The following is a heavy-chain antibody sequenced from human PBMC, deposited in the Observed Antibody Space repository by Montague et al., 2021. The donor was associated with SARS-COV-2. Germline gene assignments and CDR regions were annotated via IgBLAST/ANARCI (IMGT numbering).Heavy chain of an antibody. CDR2: IYPSGST. CDR3: AGDHMAILVMVYYYGMDV. CDR1: GGSISSYY. V-gene: IGHV4-4*07. D-gene: IGHD2-2*02. J-gene: IGHJ6*02. Sequence: SETLSLTCTVSGGSISSYYWSWIRQPAGKGLEWIGRIYPSGSTKYNPSLKSRVTMSVDTSKNQFSLKLSSVTAADTAVYDCAGDHMAILVMVYYYGMDVWGQGTTVTVSS.